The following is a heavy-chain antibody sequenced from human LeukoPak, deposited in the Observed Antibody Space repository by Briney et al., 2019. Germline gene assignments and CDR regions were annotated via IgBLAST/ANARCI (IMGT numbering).Heavy chain of an antibody. CDR3: ARDRTPGIAAAGNDAFDI. D-gene: IGHD6-13*01. Sequence: GASVKVSCKASGYTFTGYYMHWVRQAPGQGLEWMGWINPNSGGTNYAQKFQGRVTMTRDTSISTAYMELSRLRSDDTAVYYCARDRTPGIAAAGNDAFDIWGQGTMVTVSS. CDR1: GYTFTGYY. V-gene: IGHV1-2*02. CDR2: INPNSGGT. J-gene: IGHJ3*02.